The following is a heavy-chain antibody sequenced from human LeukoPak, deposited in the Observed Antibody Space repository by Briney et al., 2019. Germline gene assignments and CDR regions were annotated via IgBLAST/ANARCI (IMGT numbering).Heavy chain of an antibody. CDR3: ARGGSGNYWDFDY. D-gene: IGHD3-10*01. CDR2: VHHSGYT. J-gene: IGHJ4*02. V-gene: IGHV4-38-2*01. Sequence: SETLSLTCAVSGFSIRSPYYWGWIRQPPGKGLEWIGSVHHSGYTHYNPSLKSRVTTSIDTSNNQFSLKLKLNSVTAADTAVYYCARGGSGNYWDFDYWGQGTLVTVSS. CDR1: GFSIRSPYY.